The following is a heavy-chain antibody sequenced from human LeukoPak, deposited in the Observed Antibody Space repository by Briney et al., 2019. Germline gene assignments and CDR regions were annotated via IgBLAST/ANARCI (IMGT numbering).Heavy chain of an antibody. CDR3: ASGGVGRFDY. V-gene: IGHV4-39*01. D-gene: IGHD1-26*01. J-gene: IGHJ4*02. CDR2: IFYSGST. CDR1: GDSISSSSYY. Sequence: SETLSLTCTVSGDSISSSSYYWGWLRQPPGKGLEWIGTIFYSGSTYYNPSLKSRVTLSVDTSKNQYSLKLSSVTAADTAVYYCASGGVGRFDYWGQGTLVTVSS.